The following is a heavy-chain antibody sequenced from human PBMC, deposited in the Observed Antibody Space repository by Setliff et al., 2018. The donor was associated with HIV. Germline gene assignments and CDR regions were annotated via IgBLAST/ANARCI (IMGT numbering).Heavy chain of an antibody. V-gene: IGHV1-18*01. CDR1: SYTFTSYG. CDR2: IDAYNGDT. D-gene: IGHD6-13*01. J-gene: IGHJ4*02. CDR3: ARDLGAFSSAWYVTIGDY. Sequence: ASVKVSCKASSYTFTSYGVSWVRQAPGQGLEWLGRIDAYNGDTNYAQNLQDRVTLTTDTSTNTAYMELRNLRSDDTAVYFCARDLGAFSSAWYVTIGDYWGPGTMVTVSS.